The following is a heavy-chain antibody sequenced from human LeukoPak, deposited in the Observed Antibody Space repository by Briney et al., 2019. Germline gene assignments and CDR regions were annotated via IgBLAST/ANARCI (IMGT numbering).Heavy chain of an antibody. Sequence: GGSLRLSCAASGFTFSSYAMSWVRQAPGKGLEWVSSISSSSSYIYYADSVKGRFTISRDNAKNSLYLQMNSLRAEDTAVYYCARASNNWNSNWFDPWGQGTLVTVSS. D-gene: IGHD1-7*01. CDR1: GFTFSSYA. CDR3: ARASNNWNSNWFDP. V-gene: IGHV3-21*01. CDR2: ISSSSSYI. J-gene: IGHJ5*02.